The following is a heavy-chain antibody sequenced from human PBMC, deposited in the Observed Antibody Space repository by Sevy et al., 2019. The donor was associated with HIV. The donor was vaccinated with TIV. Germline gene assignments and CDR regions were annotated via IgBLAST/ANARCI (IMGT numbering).Heavy chain of an antibody. D-gene: IGHD1-1*01. J-gene: IGHJ6*02. V-gene: IGHV5-51*01. CDR3: ARGARGTLPSYYYYTMDI. CDR2: IYPGDSDT. Sequence: GESLKISCKGSGYTFTNYWIGWVRQMPGKGLEWMGIIYPGDSDTRYSPSFQGQVTISVDKSISTAYLQWSSLKASYTAIFYCARGARGTLPSYYYYTMDIWGQGTTVTVSS. CDR1: GYTFTNYW.